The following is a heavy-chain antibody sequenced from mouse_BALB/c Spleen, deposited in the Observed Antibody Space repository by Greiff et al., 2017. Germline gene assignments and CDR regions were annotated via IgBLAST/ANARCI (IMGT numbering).Heavy chain of an antibody. CDR2: ISSGGSYT. J-gene: IGHJ4*01. V-gene: IGHV5-6-4*01. Sequence: EVMLVESGGGLVKPGGSLNLSCAASGFTFSSYTMSWVRQTPEKRLEWVATISSGGSYTYYPDSVKGRFTISRDNAKNTLYLQMSSLKSEDTAMYYCTRGGIRGNAMDYWGQGTSVTVSS. CDR1: GFTFSSYT. D-gene: IGHD2-4*01. CDR3: TRGGIRGNAMDY.